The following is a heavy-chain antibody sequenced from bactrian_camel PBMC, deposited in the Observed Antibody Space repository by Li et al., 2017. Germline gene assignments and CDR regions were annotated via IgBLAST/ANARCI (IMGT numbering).Heavy chain of an antibody. V-gene: IGHV3S55*01. D-gene: IGHD6*01. CDR1: GPSYERAC. J-gene: IGHJ6*01. CDR2: IDADGRT. CDR3: VTQGSTEYTGSWVFGY. Sequence: QVQLVESGGGSVQAGGSLRLTCAASGPSYERACMGWFRQAPGSEREGVAAIDADGRTSYTESVKGRFTISRDNAKNTVYLQMNSLKSEDTAVYYCVTQGSTEYTGSWVFGYWGQGTQVTVS.